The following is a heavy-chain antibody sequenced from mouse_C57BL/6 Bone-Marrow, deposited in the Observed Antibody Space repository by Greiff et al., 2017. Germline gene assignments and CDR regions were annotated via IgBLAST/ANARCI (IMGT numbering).Heavy chain of an antibody. CDR3: ARLGTTVVAHWYFDV. Sequence: VQLQQSGAELVRPGTSVKVSCKASGYAFTNYLIEWVKQRPGQGLEWIGVLNPGSGGTNYNEKFKGKATLTADKSSSTAYVQLCSLTSEDSAVYFCARLGTTVVAHWYFDVWGTGTTVTVSS. CDR2: LNPGSGGT. V-gene: IGHV1-54*01. CDR1: GYAFTNYL. D-gene: IGHD1-1*01. J-gene: IGHJ1*03.